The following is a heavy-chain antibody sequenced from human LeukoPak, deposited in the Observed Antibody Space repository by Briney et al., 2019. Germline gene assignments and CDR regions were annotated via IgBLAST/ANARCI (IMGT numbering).Heavy chain of an antibody. CDR3: ARGLLNMVRGAPYYFDY. D-gene: IGHD3-10*01. J-gene: IGHJ4*02. Sequence: SVKVSCKASGGTFSSYAVSWVRQAPGQGLEWMGGIIPIFGTANYAQKFQGTVMITADESTSTAYMELSSLRSEDTAVYYCARGLLNMVRGAPYYFDYWGQGTLVSVSS. CDR2: IIPIFGTA. CDR1: GGTFSSYA. V-gene: IGHV1-69*13.